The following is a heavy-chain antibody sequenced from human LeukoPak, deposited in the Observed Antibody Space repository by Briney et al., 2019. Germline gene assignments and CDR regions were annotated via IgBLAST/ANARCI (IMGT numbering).Heavy chain of an antibody. CDR3: ARARYYYGSELHYYYMDV. D-gene: IGHD3-10*01. Sequence: PGGSLRLSCAASGFTSDDYGMSWVRQAPGKGLEWVSGINWNGGSTGYADSVKGRFTISRDNAKNSLYLQMNSLRAEDTALYYCARARYYYGSELHYYYMDVWGKGTTVTVSS. CDR2: INWNGGST. CDR1: GFTSDDYG. V-gene: IGHV3-20*04. J-gene: IGHJ6*03.